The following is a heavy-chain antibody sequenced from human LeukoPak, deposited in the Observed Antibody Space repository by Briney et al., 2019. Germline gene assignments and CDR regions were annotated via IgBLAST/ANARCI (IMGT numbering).Heavy chain of an antibody. CDR2: IKHDGSEK. D-gene: IGHD6-13*01. CDR3: ARVGTAEGTLEDY. CDR1: GFTFSSYW. V-gene: IGHV3-7*01. J-gene: IGHJ4*02. Sequence: PWGSLRLSCAASGFTFSSYWMSWVRQPPGKGLEWVANIKHDGSEKYYVDSLKGRFTISRDNAKNSLYLQMNSLRAEDTAVYYCARVGTAEGTLEDYWGQGTLVTVSS.